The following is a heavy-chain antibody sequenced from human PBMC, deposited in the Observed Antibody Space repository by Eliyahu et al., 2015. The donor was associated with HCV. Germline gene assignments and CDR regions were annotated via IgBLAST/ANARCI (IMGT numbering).Heavy chain of an antibody. V-gene: IGHV4-30-4*01. D-gene: IGHD1-26*01. CDR1: GVSISSNDFY. Sequence: QVQLQESGPGLVKASQTLSLTCTVSGVSISSNDFYWSWXRLPPGKGLEWIGFIFYSGSAYYNPCLKSRVTISIDTSKNQFSLKLSSVTAADTAIYFCARGGVGAPLDPFDSWGQGTLVTVSS. CDR2: IFYSGSA. J-gene: IGHJ4*02. CDR3: ARGGVGAPLDPFDS.